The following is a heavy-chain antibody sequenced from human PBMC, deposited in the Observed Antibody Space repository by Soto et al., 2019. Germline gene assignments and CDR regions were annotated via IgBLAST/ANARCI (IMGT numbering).Heavy chain of an antibody. D-gene: IGHD1-26*01. CDR1: GFTFNNCW. CDR2: INNDGSSR. Sequence: EVQLVESGGGLVQPGGSLRLYCAASGFTFNNCWLHWVRQAPGKGLVWISRINNDGSSRSYADSVKGRFTISRDNAKNTLFLQMSSLRVEDTAVYYCARGVADNTGSWFWGQGILVTVSS. CDR3: ARGVADNTGSWF. J-gene: IGHJ4*02. V-gene: IGHV3-74*01.